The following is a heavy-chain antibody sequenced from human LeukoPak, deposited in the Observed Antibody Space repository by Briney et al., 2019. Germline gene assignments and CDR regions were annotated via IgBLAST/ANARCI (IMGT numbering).Heavy chain of an antibody. Sequence: GASVTVSFTISGYTLTELSMHWVRQAPGKGLEWMGSFNPEDGETLYAQKFQGRVTMTKDTARNKAYMELSSLSPEDTAAYYFLSGCWGWDPRARPDCWGPGTLVSVSS. CDR2: FNPEDGET. CDR3: LSGCWGWDPRARPDC. CDR1: GYTLTELS. V-gene: IGHV1-24*01. D-gene: IGHD6-6*01. J-gene: IGHJ4*02.